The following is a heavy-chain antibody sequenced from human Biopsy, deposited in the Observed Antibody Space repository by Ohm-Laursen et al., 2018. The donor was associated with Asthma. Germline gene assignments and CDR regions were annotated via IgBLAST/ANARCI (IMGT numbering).Heavy chain of an antibody. CDR1: GYTFISCH. Sequence: ASVKVSCKASGYTFISCHTHWMRQAPGQGLEWMGRINPNSGGTNYAQKFQGRVTMTRDTSISTAYMEVSRLRSDDTAVYYCARGQKSAGDRWFDPWGQGTLVTVSS. CDR3: ARGQKSAGDRWFDP. J-gene: IGHJ5*02. D-gene: IGHD6-13*01. CDR2: INPNSGGT. V-gene: IGHV1-2*06.